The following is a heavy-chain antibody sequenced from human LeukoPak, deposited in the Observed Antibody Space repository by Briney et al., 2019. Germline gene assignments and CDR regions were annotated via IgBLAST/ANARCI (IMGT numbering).Heavy chain of an antibody. CDR2: INPSGGST. J-gene: IGHJ4*02. V-gene: IGHV1-46*01. D-gene: IGHD5-18*01. Sequence: ASVKVSCKASGYTFTSYYMHWVRQAPGQGLEWMGIINPSGGSTSYAQKFQGRVTVTRDMSTSTVYMELSSLRSEDTAVYYCARVPVGTATEDYWGQGTLVTVSS. CDR1: GYTFTSYY. CDR3: ARVPVGTATEDY.